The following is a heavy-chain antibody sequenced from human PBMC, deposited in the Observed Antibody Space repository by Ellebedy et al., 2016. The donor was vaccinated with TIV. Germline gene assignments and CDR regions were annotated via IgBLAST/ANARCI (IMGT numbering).Heavy chain of an antibody. V-gene: IGHV3-23*01. CDR1: GFPFSSYA. Sequence: GGSLRLXXAASGFPFSSYAMGWVRQPPGKGLEWVSSISDSGGNTYYADSVRGRFTFSRDNSKNTLYLQMNSLRAEDTAVYYCAKGWLGAGAGTDFDYWGRGTLVTVSS. J-gene: IGHJ4*02. D-gene: IGHD6-13*01. CDR3: AKGWLGAGAGTDFDY. CDR2: ISDSGGNT.